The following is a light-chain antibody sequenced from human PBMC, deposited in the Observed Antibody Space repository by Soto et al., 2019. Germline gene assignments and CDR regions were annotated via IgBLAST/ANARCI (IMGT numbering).Light chain of an antibody. CDR3: QQYNNWPLT. V-gene: IGKV3-15*01. CDR1: QSVSGD. Sequence: EIVMTQSPGTLSVSPGERATLSCRASQSVSGDLAWYQQKPGQAPRLLIYGASTRVTGIPARFSGSGSGTEFTLTISSLQSEDFAVYYCQQYNNWPLTFGQGTRREIK. J-gene: IGKJ5*01. CDR2: GAS.